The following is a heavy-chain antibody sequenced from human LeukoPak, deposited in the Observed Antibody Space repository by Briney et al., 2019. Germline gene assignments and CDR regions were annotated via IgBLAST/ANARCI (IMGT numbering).Heavy chain of an antibody. D-gene: IGHD1-1*01. J-gene: IGHJ4*02. CDR3: AKLFRTSDY. CDR1: GFTFSSYD. V-gene: IGHV3-23*01. CDR2: IGGSGAGT. Sequence: PGGSLRLSCAASGFTFSSYDMSWVRQAPGKGLQWVSGIGGSGAGTYYADSVKGRFTISRDNSKNTLYLQMNSLRAEDAAVYYCAKLFRTSDYWGQGTLVTVSS.